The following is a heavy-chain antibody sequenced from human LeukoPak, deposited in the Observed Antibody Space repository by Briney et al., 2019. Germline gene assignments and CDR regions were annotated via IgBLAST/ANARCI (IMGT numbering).Heavy chain of an antibody. CDR2: INHSGST. D-gene: IGHD3-16*02. CDR3: ARGPYVRGSYRPFDY. J-gene: IGHJ4*02. CDR1: GGSFSGYY. V-gene: IGHV4-34*01. Sequence: SETLSLTCAVYGGSFSGYYWSWLRQPPGKGLEWIGEINHSGSTNYNPSLKSRVTISVDTSKNQFSLKLSSVTAADTAVYYCARGPYVRGSYRPFDYWGQGTLVTVSS.